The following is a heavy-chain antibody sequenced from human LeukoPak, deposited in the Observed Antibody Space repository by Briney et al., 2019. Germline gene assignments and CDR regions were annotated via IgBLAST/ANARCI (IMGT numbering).Heavy chain of an antibody. D-gene: IGHD2/OR15-2a*01. CDR2: ISTDGSST. CDR3: ASYLTSIPSSMDV. V-gene: IGHV3-74*01. Sequence: PGGSLRLSCAASGFTFSRYWMHWLRQAPGKGLVWVSRISTDGSSTSYADSVKGRFTISRDNGKNTLYLQMNSLRAEDTAVYYCASYLTSIPSSMDVWGQGTTVTVSS. J-gene: IGHJ6*02. CDR1: GFTFSRYW.